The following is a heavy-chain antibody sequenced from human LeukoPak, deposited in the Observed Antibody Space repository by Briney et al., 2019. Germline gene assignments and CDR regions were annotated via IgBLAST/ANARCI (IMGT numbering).Heavy chain of an antibody. J-gene: IGHJ4*02. V-gene: IGHV4-61*01. CDR1: GGSVSSGSYY. Sequence: SETLSLTCTVSGGSVSSGSYYWSWIRQPPGKGLEWIGEINHSGSTNYNPSLKSRVTISVDTSKDQFSLKLSSVTAADTAVYYCARGRLAVAVTPYDYWGQGTLVTVSS. D-gene: IGHD6-19*01. CDR2: INHSGST. CDR3: ARGRLAVAVTPYDY.